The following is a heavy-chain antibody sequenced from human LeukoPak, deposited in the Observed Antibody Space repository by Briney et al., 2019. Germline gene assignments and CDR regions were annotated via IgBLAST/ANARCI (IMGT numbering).Heavy chain of an antibody. CDR2: IYYSGST. CDR3: ARGTVFYYDSSGSFDY. V-gene: IGHV4-59*08. CDR1: GGSISSYY. Sequence: PSETLSLTCTVSGGSISSYYWSWIRQPPGKGLEWIGYIYYSGSTNYNPPLKSRVTISVGTSKNQFSLKLSSVTAADTAVYYCARGTVFYYDSSGSFDYWGQGTLVTASS. D-gene: IGHD3-22*01. J-gene: IGHJ4*02.